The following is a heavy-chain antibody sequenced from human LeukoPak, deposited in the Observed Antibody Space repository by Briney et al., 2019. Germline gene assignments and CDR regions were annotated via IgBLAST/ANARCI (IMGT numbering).Heavy chain of an antibody. Sequence: SGTLSLTCTVSGGSISSYYWSWLRQPPGKGLEWFGYIYYSGSTNYNPSLKSRVTISVDTSKNQFSLKLSSVTAADTAVYYCARDAPGPRTDSPLNYYYGMDVWGQGTTVTVSS. D-gene: IGHD2-2*01. V-gene: IGHV4-59*01. CDR3: ARDAPGPRTDSPLNYYYGMDV. J-gene: IGHJ6*02. CDR1: GGSISSYY. CDR2: IYYSGST.